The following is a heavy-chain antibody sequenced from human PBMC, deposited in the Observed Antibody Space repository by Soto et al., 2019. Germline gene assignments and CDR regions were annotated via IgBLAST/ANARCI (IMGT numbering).Heavy chain of an antibody. D-gene: IGHD5-18*01. Sequence: SETLSLTCAVSGYSISSGYYWGWIRQPPGKGLEWIGSIYHSGSTYYNPSLKSRVTISVDTSKNQFSLKLSSVTAADTAVYYCARDTGYGYVGYYYYYGMDVWGQGTTVTVSS. CDR2: IYHSGST. CDR1: GYSISSGYY. V-gene: IGHV4-38-2*02. CDR3: ARDTGYGYVGYYYYYGMDV. J-gene: IGHJ6*02.